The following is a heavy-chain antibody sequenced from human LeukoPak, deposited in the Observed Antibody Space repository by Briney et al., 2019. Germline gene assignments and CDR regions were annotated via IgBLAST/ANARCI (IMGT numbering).Heavy chain of an antibody. V-gene: IGHV4-34*01. CDR3: ARVIPEIVVVTAIDYYYYGMDV. CDR2: INHSGST. Sequence: SETLSLTCAVYGGSFSGYYWGWVRQPAGKGLEWIGEINHSGSTNYNPSLKSRVTISVDTSKNQFSLKLSSVTAADTAVYYCARVIPEIVVVTAIDYYYYGMDVWGQGTTVTVSS. J-gene: IGHJ6*02. D-gene: IGHD2-21*02. CDR1: GGSFSGYY.